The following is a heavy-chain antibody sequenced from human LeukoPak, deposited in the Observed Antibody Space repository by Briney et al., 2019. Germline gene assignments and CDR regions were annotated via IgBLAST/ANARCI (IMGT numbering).Heavy chain of an antibody. Sequence: QAGGSLRLSCATSGFTFSSNWMSWVRHVPGRGLDWVANIKPDGSAQYYAASVKGRFTVSRDNAKNSLYLQMNSLRVEDTAVYYCARRIAAAGTGFDYWGQGTLVTVSS. CDR3: ARRIAAAGTGFDY. CDR1: GFTFSSNW. D-gene: IGHD6-13*01. J-gene: IGHJ4*02. V-gene: IGHV3-7*01. CDR2: IKPDGSAQ.